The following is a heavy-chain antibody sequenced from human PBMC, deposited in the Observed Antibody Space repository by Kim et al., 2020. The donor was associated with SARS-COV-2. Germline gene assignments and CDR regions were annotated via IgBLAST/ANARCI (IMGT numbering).Heavy chain of an antibody. V-gene: IGHV1-2*04. J-gene: IGHJ6*02. CDR1: GYTFTGYY. CDR3: ARDKVRGYSYGGRPGGYYYYYGMDV. Sequence: ASVKVSCKASGYTFTGYYMHWVRQAPGQGLEWMGWINPNSGGTNYAQKFQGWVTMTRDTSISTAYMELSRLRSDDTAVYYCARDKVRGYSYGGRPGGYYYYYGMDVWGQGATVTVSS. CDR2: INPNSGGT. D-gene: IGHD5-18*01.